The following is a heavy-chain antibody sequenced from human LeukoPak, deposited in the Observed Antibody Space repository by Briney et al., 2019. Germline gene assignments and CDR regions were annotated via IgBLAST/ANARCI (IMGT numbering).Heavy chain of an antibody. CDR3: ARGITMVRGVILYYYYMDV. Sequence: PSETLSLTCAVYGGSFSGYYWSWIRQPPGKGLEWIGEINHSGSTNYNPSLKSRVTISVDTSKNQFSLKLSSVTAADTAVYYCARGITMVRGVILYYYYMDVWGKGTTVTVSS. J-gene: IGHJ6*03. V-gene: IGHV4-34*01. CDR1: GGSFSGYY. D-gene: IGHD3-10*01. CDR2: INHSGST.